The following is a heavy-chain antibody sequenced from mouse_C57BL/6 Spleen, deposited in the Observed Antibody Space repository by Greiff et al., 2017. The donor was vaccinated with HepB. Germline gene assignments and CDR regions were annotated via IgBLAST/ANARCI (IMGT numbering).Heavy chain of an antibody. CDR3: ARESNGMDY. V-gene: IGHV3-6*01. CDR1: GYSITSGYY. Sequence: DVKLVESGPGLVKPSQSLSLTCSVTGYSITSGYYWNWIRQFPGNKLEWMGYISYDGSNNYNPSLKNRISITRDTSKNQFFLKLNSVTTEDTATYYCARESNGMDYWGQGTSVTVSS. D-gene: IGHD2-5*01. CDR2: ISYDGSN. J-gene: IGHJ4*01.